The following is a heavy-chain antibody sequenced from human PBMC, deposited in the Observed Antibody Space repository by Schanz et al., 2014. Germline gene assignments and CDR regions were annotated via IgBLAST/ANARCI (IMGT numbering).Heavy chain of an antibody. CDR3: ASSGAGYSSSWDFDY. D-gene: IGHD6-13*01. V-gene: IGHV1-3*01. Sequence: QVQLVQSGAEVKKPGASVKVSCKASGYTFVSYSMHWVRQAPGQGLEWMGWINVGNGNMKYSQKFQGRVTITRDTSASTAYMELTSLRSEDTAVYFCASSGAGYSSSWDFDYWGQGTLVTVSS. CDR2: INVGNGNM. J-gene: IGHJ4*02. CDR1: GYTFVSYS.